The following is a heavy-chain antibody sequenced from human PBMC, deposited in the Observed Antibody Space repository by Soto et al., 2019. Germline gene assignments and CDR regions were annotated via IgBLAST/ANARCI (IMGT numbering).Heavy chain of an antibody. D-gene: IGHD5-18*01. Sequence: EVQLVESGGGLVQPGGSLRLSCAASGFTFSSYEMNWVRQAPGKGLEWVSYISSSGSTIYYADSVKGRFTISRDNAKNSLYLQMNSLRAEDTAVYYCARGDAAGYSYGPDAFDIWGQGTMVTVSS. CDR3: ARGDAAGYSYGPDAFDI. CDR2: ISSSGSTI. V-gene: IGHV3-48*03. CDR1: GFTFSSYE. J-gene: IGHJ3*02.